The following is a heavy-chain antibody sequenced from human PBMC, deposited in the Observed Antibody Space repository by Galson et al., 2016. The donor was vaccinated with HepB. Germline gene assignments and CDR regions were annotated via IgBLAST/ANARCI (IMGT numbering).Heavy chain of an antibody. CDR2: IYSGDNK. J-gene: IGHJ4*02. Sequence: SLRLSCAVSGFTVSNNYMSWVRQAPGKGLEWVSLIYSGDNKHYLDSVKGRYTISRDSSQNTVFLQVDSLRPEDTAVYYCARSDDSDGYYPYYFDYLGRGTLVTVSS. CDR3: ARSDDSDGYYPYYFDY. D-gene: IGHD3-22*01. V-gene: IGHV3-66*02. CDR1: GFTVSNNY.